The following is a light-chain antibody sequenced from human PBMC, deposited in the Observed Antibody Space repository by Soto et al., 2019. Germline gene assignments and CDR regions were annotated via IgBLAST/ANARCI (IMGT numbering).Light chain of an antibody. CDR3: SSYTSSNTLV. CDR1: SSDVGGDKY. V-gene: IGLV2-14*01. J-gene: IGLJ7*01. Sequence: QSVLTQPASVSGSPGQSITVSCTGTSSDVGGDKYVSWYQHQSGKAPKLIMYEVSNRPSGVSDRFSGSKSGNTASLTISGLQTEDEADYYCSSYTSSNTLVFGGGTQLTVL. CDR2: EVS.